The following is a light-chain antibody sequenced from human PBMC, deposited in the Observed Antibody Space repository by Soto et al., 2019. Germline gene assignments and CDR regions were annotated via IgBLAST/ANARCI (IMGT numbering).Light chain of an antibody. CDR3: QQRSHWPPIT. CDR1: QSVKTF. Sequence: SPATLSLSPGERATLSCRASQSVKTFLLWYQHRPGQAPRVLIYAASHRATGIPARFRGSGSWTDFTLTISSLEPEDAGIYYCQQRSHWPPITLGQGTRLE. J-gene: IGKJ5*01. V-gene: IGKV3-11*01. CDR2: AAS.